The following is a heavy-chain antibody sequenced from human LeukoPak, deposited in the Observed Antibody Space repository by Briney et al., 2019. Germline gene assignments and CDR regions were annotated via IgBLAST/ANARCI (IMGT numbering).Heavy chain of an antibody. CDR2: IYHSGST. V-gene: IGHV4-38-2*01. Sequence: SETLSLTCAVSGYSISSGYYWGWIRQPPGKGLEWIGSIYHSGSTYYNPSLKSRVTISVDTSKNQFSLKLSSVTAADTAVYYCARVYCSSTGCYFLPLNWFDPWGQGTLVTVSS. CDR1: GYSISSGYY. D-gene: IGHD2-2*01. J-gene: IGHJ5*02. CDR3: ARVYCSSTGCYFLPLNWFDP.